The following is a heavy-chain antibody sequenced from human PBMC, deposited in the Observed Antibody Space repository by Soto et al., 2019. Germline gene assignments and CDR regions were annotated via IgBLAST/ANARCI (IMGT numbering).Heavy chain of an antibody. Sequence: EQLMESGGGFVQPGKSLRLSCAASGFTFSVYAMHWVRQAPGKGLASVAVISHDGRITDYVDPVKGRLTDSRDSSQSTVYLQMHTLRPEDTAVYHCAKSSPWVLGFDFWGQGTLVTVSS. CDR1: GFTFSVYA. V-gene: IGHV3-30*18. CDR3: AKSSPWVLGFDF. D-gene: IGHD2-2*03. CDR2: ISHDGRIT. J-gene: IGHJ4*02.